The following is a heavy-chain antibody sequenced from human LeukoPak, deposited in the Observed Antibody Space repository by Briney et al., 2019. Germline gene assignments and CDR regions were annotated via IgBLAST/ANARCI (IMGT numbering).Heavy chain of an antibody. V-gene: IGHV1-69*05. J-gene: IGHJ4*02. CDR2: IIPRLGTT. Sequence: SVKVSCKASGGTFNSYAINWVRQARGQGLEWMGGIIPRLGTTKYIEKFQGRITITTDESTTTAYMELTSLRSEDTAVYYCAADGTDWGQGTLVTVSS. CDR3: AADGTD. CDR1: GGTFNSYA.